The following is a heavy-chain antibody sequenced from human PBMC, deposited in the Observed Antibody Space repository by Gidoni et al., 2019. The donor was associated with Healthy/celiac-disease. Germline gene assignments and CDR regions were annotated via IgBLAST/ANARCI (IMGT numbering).Heavy chain of an antibody. CDR3: ARAVRGAFDY. D-gene: IGHD3-16*01. CDR1: GGSISSYY. CDR2: IYYSGCT. Sequence: QVQLQESGPGLVKPSETLSLTCTRYGGSISSYYWSWIRQPPGKGLEWIGYIYYSGCTTYNPSLKSRVTRSVDTSQLQFSLKLSSVTAADTAVYYCARAVRGAFDYWGQGTLVTVSS. V-gene: IGHV4-59*01. J-gene: IGHJ4*02.